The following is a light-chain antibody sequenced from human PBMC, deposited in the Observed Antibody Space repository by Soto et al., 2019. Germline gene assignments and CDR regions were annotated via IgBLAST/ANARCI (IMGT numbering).Light chain of an antibody. V-gene: IGLV2-23*02. J-gene: IGLJ1*01. Sequence: QSALTQPASVSGSPGQSITICCTGTSSDVGTYHLVSWYQQHPGKAPKVMIYEVTKRPSGVSNRFSGSKSGNTASLTISGLQAEDEADYYCCSYAGSSTYVFGTGTKLTVL. CDR2: EVT. CDR1: SSDVGTYHL. CDR3: CSYAGSSTYV.